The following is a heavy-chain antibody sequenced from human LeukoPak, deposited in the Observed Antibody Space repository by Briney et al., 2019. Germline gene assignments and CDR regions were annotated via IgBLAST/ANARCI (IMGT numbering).Heavy chain of an antibody. CDR2: ISCYNGDT. Sequence: ASVKVPCKASGYTFNHYGISWVRQAPGQGLEWMGWISCYNGDTNYAQKLQGRVTLSTDTPTTTVYMELRGLRSDDMAVYYCARDPSNTSGWKTWFDTWGQGTPVTVSS. CDR3: ARDPSNTSGWKTWFDT. J-gene: IGHJ5*02. D-gene: IGHD6-19*01. V-gene: IGHV1-18*03. CDR1: GYTFNHYG.